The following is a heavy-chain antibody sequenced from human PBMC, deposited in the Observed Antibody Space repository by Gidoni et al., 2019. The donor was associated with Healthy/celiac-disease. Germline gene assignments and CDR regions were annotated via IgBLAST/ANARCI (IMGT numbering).Heavy chain of an antibody. CDR3: AKDGDYYDSSGYYYFSTYYYYGMDV. CDR1: GFTFSSYG. CDR2: ISYDGSNK. Sequence: QVQLVESGGGVVQPGRSLRLSCAASGFTFSSYGMHWVRPAPGKGLEWVAVISYDGSNKYYADSVKGRFTISRDNSKNTLYLQMNSLRAEDTAVYYCAKDGDYYDSSGYYYFSTYYYYGMDVWGQGTTVTVSS. J-gene: IGHJ6*02. V-gene: IGHV3-30*18. D-gene: IGHD3-22*01.